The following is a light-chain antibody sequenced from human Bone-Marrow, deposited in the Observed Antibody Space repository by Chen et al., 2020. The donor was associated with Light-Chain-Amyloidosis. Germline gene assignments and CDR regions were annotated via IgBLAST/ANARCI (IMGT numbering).Light chain of an antibody. V-gene: IGKV1-33*01. J-gene: IGKJ5*01. Sequence: DIQMTLSPSSLSASVGDRVTITCQASQDISNYLNWYQQKPGTAHTLLIHGASELETGVPSRFSGSGSGRYFTNAISSLQPEDIATYYCQQYDNLPITFGQGTRLEI. CDR1: QDISNY. CDR2: GAS. CDR3: QQYDNLPIT.